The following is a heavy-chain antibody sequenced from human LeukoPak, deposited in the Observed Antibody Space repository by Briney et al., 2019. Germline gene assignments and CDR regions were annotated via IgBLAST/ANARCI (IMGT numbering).Heavy chain of an antibody. V-gene: IGHV4-31*03. CDR2: IYYSGST. J-gene: IGHJ4*02. D-gene: IGHD2-15*01. CDR3: ARYLIVAAAFDY. CDR1: GGSISSGGYY. Sequence: KPSETLSLTCTVSGGSISSGGYYWSWIRQHPGKGLEWIGYIYYSGSTHYNPSLKSRVTISVDTSKNQFSLKLSSVTAADTAVYYCARYLIVAAAFDYWGQGTLVTVSS.